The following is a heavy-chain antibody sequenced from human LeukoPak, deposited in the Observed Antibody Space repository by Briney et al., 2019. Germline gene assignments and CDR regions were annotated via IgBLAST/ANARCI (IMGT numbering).Heavy chain of an antibody. CDR1: GDSISRYY. CDR2: IYYTGST. D-gene: IGHD2-2*01. V-gene: IGHV4-59*08. J-gene: IGHJ5*02. CDR3: AGHNPHISSWFDP. Sequence: KSSETLSLTCTISGDSISRYYWSWIRQPPGKGLEWLGHIYYTGSTDYNASLKSRVTMSVDTSKNQLSLKLNSVTAADTAVYFCAGHNPHISSWFDPWGQGTLVTVSS.